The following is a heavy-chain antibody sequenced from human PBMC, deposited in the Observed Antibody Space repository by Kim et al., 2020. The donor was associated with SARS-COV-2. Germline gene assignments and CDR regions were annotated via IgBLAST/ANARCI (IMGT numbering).Heavy chain of an antibody. J-gene: IGHJ4*02. Sequence: DSVKGRFTISRDNSKNTLYLQMNSLRAEDTAVYYCAKVPGYYDLGSYFDYWGQGTLVTVSS. V-gene: IGHV3-23*01. CDR3: AKVPGYYDLGSYFDY. D-gene: IGHD1-26*01.